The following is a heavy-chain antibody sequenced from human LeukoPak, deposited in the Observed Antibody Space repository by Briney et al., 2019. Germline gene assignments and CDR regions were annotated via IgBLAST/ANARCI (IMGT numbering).Heavy chain of an antibody. CDR2: IIPIFGTA. CDR3: AAGPPTTVTTLNHYGMDV. J-gene: IGHJ6*02. Sequence: GASVKVSCKASGGTFSSYAISWVRQAPGQGLEWMGGIIPIFGTANYAQKFQGRVTITADESTSTAYMELSSLRSEDTAVYYCAAGPPTTVTTLNHYGMDVWGQETTVTVSS. V-gene: IGHV1-69*13. D-gene: IGHD4-17*01. CDR1: GGTFSSYA.